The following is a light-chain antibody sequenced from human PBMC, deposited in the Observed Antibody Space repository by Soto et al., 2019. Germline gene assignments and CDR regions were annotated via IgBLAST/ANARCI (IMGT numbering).Light chain of an antibody. CDR2: KVS. V-gene: IGKV1-5*03. Sequence: DIQMTQSPSTLSASVGDRVTMTCRASQSISTWLAWYQQRPGRAPKLLIYKVSTLEGGVPSTFSGSASGTEFTLTISSLEPDDFATYYCQQYNTFPWTFGQGTKVEIK. CDR3: QQYNTFPWT. CDR1: QSISTW. J-gene: IGKJ1*01.